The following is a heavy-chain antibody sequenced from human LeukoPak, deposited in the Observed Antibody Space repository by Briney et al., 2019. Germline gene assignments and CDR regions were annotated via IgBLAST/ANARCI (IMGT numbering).Heavy chain of an antibody. CDR1: GGSISSYY. V-gene: IGHV4-59*01. J-gene: IGHJ4*02. CDR3: ARYYYDSSGYYLFDY. Sequence: SETLSLTCTVSGGSISSYYWSWIRQPPGKGPEWIGYIYYSGSTNYNPSLKSRVTISVDTSKNQFSLKLSSVTAADTAVYYCARYYYDSSGYYLFDYWGQGTLVTVSS. D-gene: IGHD3-22*01. CDR2: IYYSGST.